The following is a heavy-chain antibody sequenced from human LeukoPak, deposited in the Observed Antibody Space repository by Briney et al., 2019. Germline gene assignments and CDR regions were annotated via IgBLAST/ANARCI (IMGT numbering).Heavy chain of an antibody. CDR2: ISHSGST. V-gene: IGHV4-39*01. CDR1: GGSISSSSYY. Sequence: SETLSLTCTVSGGSISSSSYYWGWIRQPPGKGLEWIGDISHSGSTYYNPSLRSRVTISVDTSKNQFSLKLSSVTAADTAVYYCARGARSAYWGQGTLVTVSS. J-gene: IGHJ4*02. CDR3: ARGARSAY.